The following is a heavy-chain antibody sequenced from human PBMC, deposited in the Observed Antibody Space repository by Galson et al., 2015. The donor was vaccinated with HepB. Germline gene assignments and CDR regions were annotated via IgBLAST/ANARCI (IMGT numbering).Heavy chain of an antibody. CDR2: IKTKADGGTT. V-gene: IGHV3-15*05. CDR3: APRHSVLVGGARLTGSLEP. D-gene: IGHD2-8*02. Sequence: SLRLSCAASGFTFSDAWMTWVRQAPGKGLEWVGRIKTKADGGTTDYAAPVEGRSTISRDDARSILSLDMISLKTEDTGLYYCAPRHSVLVGGARLTGSLEPGGRGTMALVSS. CDR1: GFTFSDAW. J-gene: IGHJ3*01.